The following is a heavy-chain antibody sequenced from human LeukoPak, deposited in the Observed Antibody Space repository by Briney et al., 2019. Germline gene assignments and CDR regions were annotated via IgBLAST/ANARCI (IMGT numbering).Heavy chain of an antibody. D-gene: IGHD3-3*01. V-gene: IGHV3-43*01. CDR3: AKALSQLRFLEWGMDV. CDR2: ISWDGGSA. J-gene: IGHJ6*02. Sequence: GGSLRLSCAASGFTFDDYTMHWVRQAPGKGLEWVSLISWDGGSAYYADSVKGRFTISRDNSKNSLYLQMNSLRTEDTALYYCAKALSQLRFLEWGMDVWGQGTTVTVSS. CDR1: GFTFDDYT.